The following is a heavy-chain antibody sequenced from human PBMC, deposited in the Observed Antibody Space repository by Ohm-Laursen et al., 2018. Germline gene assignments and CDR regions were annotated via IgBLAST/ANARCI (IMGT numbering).Heavy chain of an antibody. CDR1: GYTFTGYY. Sequence: ESSVKVSCKASGYTFTGYYMHWVRQAPGQGLEWMGWINPNSGGTNYAQKFQGRVTMTRDTSISTAYMELSRLRSDDTAVYYCARCSSTSCYYYFDYWGQGTLVTVSS. CDR2: INPNSGGT. CDR3: ARCSSTSCYYYFDY. J-gene: IGHJ4*02. D-gene: IGHD2-2*01. V-gene: IGHV1-2*02.